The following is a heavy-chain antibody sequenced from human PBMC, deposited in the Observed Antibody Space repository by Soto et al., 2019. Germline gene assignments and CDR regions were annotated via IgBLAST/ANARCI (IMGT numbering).Heavy chain of an antibody. J-gene: IGHJ4*02. CDR2: ISPEDSNT. D-gene: IGHD3-3*01. CDR1: GYRFTNYW. V-gene: IGHV5-51*01. Sequence: GESLKISCTASGYRFTNYWVGWVRQMPGKGLEWMGVISPEDSNTRYSPSFQGQVTISADKSFTTAYLQWSSLKASDTAMYYCARCPVYYDFWTGPVPPDDWGQGALVTVAS. CDR3: ARCPVYYDFWTGPVPPDD.